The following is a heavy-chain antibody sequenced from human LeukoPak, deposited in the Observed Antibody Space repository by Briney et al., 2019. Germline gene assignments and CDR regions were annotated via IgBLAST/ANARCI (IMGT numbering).Heavy chain of an antibody. Sequence: ASVKVSCKASGYTFTSYAMHWVRQAPGQRLEWMGWINAGNGNTKYSQEFQGRVTITRDTSASTAYMELSSLRSEDMAVYYCARGGDTMIVVGAPVAFDIWGQGTMVTVSS. J-gene: IGHJ3*02. D-gene: IGHD3-22*01. CDR1: GYTFTSYA. CDR3: ARGGDTMIVVGAPVAFDI. V-gene: IGHV1-3*03. CDR2: INAGNGNT.